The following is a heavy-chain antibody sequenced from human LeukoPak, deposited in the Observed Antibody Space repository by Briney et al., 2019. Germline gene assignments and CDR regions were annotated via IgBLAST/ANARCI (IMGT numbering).Heavy chain of an antibody. CDR3: VKDNPLDY. D-gene: IGHD1-14*01. CDR2: IRYDGNNK. V-gene: IGHV3-30*02. J-gene: IGHJ4*02. Sequence: QTGGSLRLSCGASGFTFSNYGMLWVRQAPGKGLEWVAFIRYDGNNKLYADSMKGRFTISRDNSKSTLYLHINSLRAEDTAVYYCVKDNPLDYWGQGTLVIVSS. CDR1: GFTFSNYG.